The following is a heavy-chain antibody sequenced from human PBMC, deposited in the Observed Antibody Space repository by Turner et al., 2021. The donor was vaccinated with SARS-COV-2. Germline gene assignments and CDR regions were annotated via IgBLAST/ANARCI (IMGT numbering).Heavy chain of an antibody. Sequence: QVQLHESRPRLVKPLETLSLTCTVSGGSMNSNYWSWIRQPPGKRMEWIGYIYYRGSTNYNPTIKSRVTISVDTSKNQFSLNLTSVTDADTAIYYCARETVNNWVDPWGQGTLVTVSS. D-gene: IGHD2-21*02. V-gene: IGHV4-59*01. J-gene: IGHJ5*02. CDR2: IYYRGST. CDR3: ARETVNNWVDP. CDR1: GGSMNSNY.